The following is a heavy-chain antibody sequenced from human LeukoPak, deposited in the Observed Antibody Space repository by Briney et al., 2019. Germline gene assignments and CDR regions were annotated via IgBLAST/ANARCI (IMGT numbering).Heavy chain of an antibody. D-gene: IGHD6-25*01. J-gene: IGHJ4*02. CDR2: ISGRSSHM. CDR1: GFTFSDYD. Sequence: PGGSLRLFCTASGFTFSDYDMDWVRLAPGEGLEWGSSISGRSSHMYYTDSATGRFTISRDNAKNSLYPQMNSLRAEDTAVYYCARAFPPLRTSAAGDFWGQGTLVTVSS. V-gene: IGHV3-21*06. CDR3: ARAFPPLRTSAAGDF.